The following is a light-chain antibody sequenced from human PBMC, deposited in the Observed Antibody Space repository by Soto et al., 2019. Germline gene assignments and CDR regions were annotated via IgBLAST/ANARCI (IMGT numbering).Light chain of an antibody. V-gene: IGLV2-8*01. Sequence: QSALTQPPSASGSPGQSVTISCTGTSSDVGGYNYVSWYQQHPGKAPKFMIYEVSKRPSGVPDRFSGSKSGNTASLTVSGLQADDEADYYFSSYAGSNNPVIFGGGTKLTLL. CDR1: SSDVGGYNY. J-gene: IGLJ2*01. CDR2: EVS. CDR3: SSYAGSNNPVI.